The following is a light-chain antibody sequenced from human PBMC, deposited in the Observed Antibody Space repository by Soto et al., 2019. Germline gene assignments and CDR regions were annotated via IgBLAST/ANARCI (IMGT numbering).Light chain of an antibody. J-gene: IGKJ2*01. CDR3: QQYDRSPYS. CDR2: GAF. V-gene: IGKV3-20*01. CDR1: QSITSSQ. Sequence: ESVLTQSPGTLSLSPGEIATLSCRASQSITSSQLAWYQRKPDQAPRLLIYGAFSRPGGIPDRFSGSGSGTHFTLTLSRLEPEDCAVDFCQQYDRSPYSLGRGTKLEVK.